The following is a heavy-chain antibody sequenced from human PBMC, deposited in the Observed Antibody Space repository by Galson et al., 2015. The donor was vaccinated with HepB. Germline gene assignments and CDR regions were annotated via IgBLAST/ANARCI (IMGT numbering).Heavy chain of an antibody. J-gene: IGHJ4*02. V-gene: IGHV1-18*01. CDR1: GYTFTSYG. Sequence: SVKVSCKASGYTFTSYGISWVRQAPGQGLEWMGWIGAYNGNTNYAQKLQGRVTMTTDTSTSTAYMELRSLRSDDTAVYYCARVDQVVGLHDYWGQGTLVTVSS. CDR3: ARVDQVVGLHDY. CDR2: IGAYNGNT. D-gene: IGHD1-26*01.